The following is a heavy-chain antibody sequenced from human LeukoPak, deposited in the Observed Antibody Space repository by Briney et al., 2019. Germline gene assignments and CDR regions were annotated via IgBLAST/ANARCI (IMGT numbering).Heavy chain of an antibody. CDR1: GGSISSYY. V-gene: IGHV4-59*08. CDR2: IYHSGST. D-gene: IGHD3-22*01. Sequence: SETLTLTCTVSGGSISSYYWSWIRQPPGEGLEWIGFIYHSGSTNYNPSLKSRVTISVDTSTNQFSLKMKSVTAADTAVYYCAKHSFDRGDYFDDWGQGTLVTVSS. J-gene: IGHJ4*02. CDR3: AKHSFDRGDYFDD.